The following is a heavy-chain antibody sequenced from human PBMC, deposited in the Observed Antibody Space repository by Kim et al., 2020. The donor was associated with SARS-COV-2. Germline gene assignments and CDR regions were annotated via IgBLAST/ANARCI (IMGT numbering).Heavy chain of an antibody. J-gene: IGHJ6*02. CDR2: ISWDGGST. CDR3: AKDRDDILTVDGMDV. D-gene: IGHD3-9*01. CDR1: GFTLDDYT. Sequence: GGSLRLSCAASGFTLDDYTMHWVRQAPGKGLEWVSLISWDGGSTYYADSVKGRFTISRDNSKNSLYLQMNSLRTEDTALYYCAKDRDDILTVDGMDVWGQGTTVTVSS. V-gene: IGHV3-43*01.